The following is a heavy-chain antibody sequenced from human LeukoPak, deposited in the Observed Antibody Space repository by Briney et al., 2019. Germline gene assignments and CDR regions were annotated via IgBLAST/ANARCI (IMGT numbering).Heavy chain of an antibody. Sequence: GGSLRLSCAASGFTFSNYVMRWVRQAPGKGLEWVSTIENSGGRGGDTYYAGSVKGRFTISRDNSKNTLYLQMNSLRAEDTAVYYCTKDRSGATDWGQGTLVTVSS. CDR2: IENSGGRGGDT. CDR3: TKDRSGATD. V-gene: IGHV3-23*01. CDR1: GFTFSNYV. J-gene: IGHJ4*02. D-gene: IGHD2-15*01.